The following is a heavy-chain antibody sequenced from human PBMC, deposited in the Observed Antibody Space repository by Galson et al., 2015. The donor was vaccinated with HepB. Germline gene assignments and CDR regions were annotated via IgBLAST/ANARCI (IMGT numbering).Heavy chain of an antibody. CDR1: GFTFSSSW. D-gene: IGHD1-26*01. J-gene: IGHJ4*02. CDR3: AKGPGATAPFDY. Sequence: SLRLSCAASGFTFSSSWMSWVRQAPGTGLEWVANIKQDGSEKYYADSVKGRFTISRDNSKNTLYLQMNSLRAEDTAVYYCAKGPGATAPFDYWGQGTLVTVSS. V-gene: IGHV3-7*01. CDR2: IKQDGSEK.